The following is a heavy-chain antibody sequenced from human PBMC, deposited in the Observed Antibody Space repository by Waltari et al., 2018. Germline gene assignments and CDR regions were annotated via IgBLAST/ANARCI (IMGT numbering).Heavy chain of an antibody. J-gene: IGHJ3*01. CDR1: ALTFSTYV. D-gene: IGHD2-2*02. CDR2: SSGSGAE. Sequence: EVQLMESGGGLVQPGGSLRLSCSASALTFSTYVINWVRQAPGKGLEWVCSSSGSGAEWYAESVRGRFTISRDNPKNTVFLQMNSLRVEDTALYYCAKDDRYPDDVFGLWGLGTMVTVSS. V-gene: IGHV3-23*01. CDR3: AKDDRYPDDVFGL.